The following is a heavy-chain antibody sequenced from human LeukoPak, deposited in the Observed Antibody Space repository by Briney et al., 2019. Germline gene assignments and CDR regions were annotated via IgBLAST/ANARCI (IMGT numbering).Heavy chain of an antibody. CDR1: RFTFSSYA. Sequence: GGSLRLSCAASRFTFSSYAMSWVRQAPGKGLEWVSAISGSGGSTYYADSVKGRFTISRDNSKNTLYLQMNSLRAEDTAVYYCAKEGTEYCSSTSCSNWFDPWGQGTLVTVSS. V-gene: IGHV3-23*01. J-gene: IGHJ5*02. CDR3: AKEGTEYCSSTSCSNWFDP. D-gene: IGHD2-2*01. CDR2: ISGSGGST.